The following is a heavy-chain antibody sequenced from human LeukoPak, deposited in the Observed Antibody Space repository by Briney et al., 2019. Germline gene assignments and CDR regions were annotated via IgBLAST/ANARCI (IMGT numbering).Heavy chain of an antibody. D-gene: IGHD3-9*01. CDR3: ASLTPDILTGYEPYGAYYFDY. CDR1: GGSISSSSYY. V-gene: IGHV4-39*01. J-gene: IGHJ4*02. Sequence: PSETLSLTCTVSGGSISSSSYYWGWIRQPPGKGLEWIGSIYYSGSTYYNPSLKSRVTISVDTSKNQFSLKLSSVTAADTAVYYCASLTPDILTGYEPYGAYYFDYWGQGTLVTVSS. CDR2: IYYSGST.